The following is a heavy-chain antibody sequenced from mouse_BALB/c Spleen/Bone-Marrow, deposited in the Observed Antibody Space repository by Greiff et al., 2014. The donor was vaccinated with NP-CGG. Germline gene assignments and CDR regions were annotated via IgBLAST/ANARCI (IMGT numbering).Heavy chain of an antibody. Sequence: VHVKQSGPELVKPGASVKISCKASGYSFTGYFMNWVMQSHGKSLEWIGRINPYNGDTFYNQKFKGKATLTVDKSSSTAHMELRSLASEDSAVYYCASSFITTAYYFDYWGQGTILTVSS. CDR2: INPYNGDT. CDR1: GYSFTGYF. V-gene: IGHV1-20*02. D-gene: IGHD1-2*01. CDR3: ASSFITTAYYFDY. J-gene: IGHJ2*01.